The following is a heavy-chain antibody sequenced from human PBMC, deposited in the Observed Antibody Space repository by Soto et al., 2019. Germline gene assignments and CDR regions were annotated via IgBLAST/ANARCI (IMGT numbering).Heavy chain of an antibody. Sequence: EVQLLESGGGLVQPGGSLRLSCAASGFTFSSYAMSWVRQAPGKGLEWVSAISGTGDSTYYADSVKGRFTISRDNSKNAMYLEINCLRAEDTAVYYCAKDRDSSGYYYRNYWGQGTLVTVSS. V-gene: IGHV3-23*01. CDR3: AKDRDSSGYYYRNY. CDR2: ISGTGDST. D-gene: IGHD3-22*01. J-gene: IGHJ4*02. CDR1: GFTFSSYA.